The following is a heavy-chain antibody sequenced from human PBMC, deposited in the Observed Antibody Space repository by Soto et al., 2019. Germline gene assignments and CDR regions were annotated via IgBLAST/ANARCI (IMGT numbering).Heavy chain of an antibody. CDR3: VQDSYSGFCNILYTGAGVFDF. CDR2: ISWNRATI. J-gene: IGHJ3*01. D-gene: IGHD3-3*01. V-gene: IGHV3-9*01. CDR1: GFTFGVYA. Sequence: EVQLVESGGGLVQPSRSLRLSCAASGFTFGVYAMHWVRQVPGRGLEWVSGISWNRATIEYADSVKGGFTISRDNAKISLYLQMDSLRAEDAALYFCVQDSYSGFCNILYTGAGVFDFWGEGAMMTV.